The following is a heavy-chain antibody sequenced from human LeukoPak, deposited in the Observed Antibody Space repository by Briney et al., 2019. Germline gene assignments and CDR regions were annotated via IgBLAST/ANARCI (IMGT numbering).Heavy chain of an antibody. Sequence: GASVKVSCKASGYTFTSYAMNWVRQAPGQGLEWMGWINTNTGNPTYAQGFTGRFVFSLDTSVSTAYLQISSLKAEDTAVYYCARGVHDYGGTPDAFDIWGQGTMVTVSS. CDR1: GYTFTSYA. CDR3: ARGVHDYGGTPDAFDI. D-gene: IGHD4-23*01. J-gene: IGHJ3*02. V-gene: IGHV7-4-1*02. CDR2: INTNTGNP.